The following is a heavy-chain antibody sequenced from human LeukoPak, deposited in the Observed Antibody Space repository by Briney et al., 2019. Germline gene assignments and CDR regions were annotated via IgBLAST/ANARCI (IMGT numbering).Heavy chain of an antibody. V-gene: IGHV3-33*01. CDR3: ATDVGHYSLGS. J-gene: IGHJ4*02. D-gene: IGHD3-22*01. CDR2: IWYDGSKK. CDR1: EFTFSNYG. Sequence: GRSLRLSCEASEFTFSNYGMHWVRQAPGKGLEWVAVIWYDGSKKDYADSVKGRFTISRDNYKKTLYLQMNSLRVDDTAVYYCATDVGHYSLGSWGQGALVTVSS.